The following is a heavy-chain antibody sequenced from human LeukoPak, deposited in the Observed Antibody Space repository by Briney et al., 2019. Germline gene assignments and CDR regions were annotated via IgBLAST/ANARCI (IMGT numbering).Heavy chain of an antibody. Sequence: PGRSLRLSCAASGFTFSSYGMHWARQAPGKGLEWVAVISYDGSNKYYADSVKGRFTISRDNSKNTLYLQMNSLRAEDTAVYYCAKDSYSGDYYGMDVWGQGTTVTVSS. V-gene: IGHV3-30*18. CDR2: ISYDGSNK. D-gene: IGHD1-26*01. CDR1: GFTFSSYG. CDR3: AKDSYSGDYYGMDV. J-gene: IGHJ6*02.